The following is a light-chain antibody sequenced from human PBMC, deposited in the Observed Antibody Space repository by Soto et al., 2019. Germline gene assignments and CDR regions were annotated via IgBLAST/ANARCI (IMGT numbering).Light chain of an antibody. CDR3: CSCAGGPYV. CDR2: DVS. CDR1: SSDVGGYNY. J-gene: IGLJ1*01. Sequence: QSALTQPRSVSGSPGQSVAISCTGTSSDVGGYNYVSWYQQHPGKAPKVMIYDVSKRPSGVPDRFSGSKSGNTASLTISGLQAEDEADYYCCSCAGGPYVFGTGTKVTVL. V-gene: IGLV2-11*01.